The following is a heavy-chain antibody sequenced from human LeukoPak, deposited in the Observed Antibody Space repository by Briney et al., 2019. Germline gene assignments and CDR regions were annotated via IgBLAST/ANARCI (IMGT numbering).Heavy chain of an antibody. CDR3: ARTRDDGAFDI. CDR2: IYTSGSS. J-gene: IGHJ3*02. CDR1: GGSISSYY. D-gene: IGHD3-3*01. V-gene: IGHV4-4*07. Sequence: TSETLSLTCTVSGGSISSYYWSWIRQPAGKGLEWIGRIYTSGSSNYNPSLKSRVTISVDRSTNQFSLKLRSVTAADTAVYCCARTRDDGAFDIWGHGTMVTVSS.